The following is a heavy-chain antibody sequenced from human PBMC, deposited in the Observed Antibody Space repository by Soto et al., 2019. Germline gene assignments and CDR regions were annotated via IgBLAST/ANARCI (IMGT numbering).Heavy chain of an antibody. D-gene: IGHD3-22*01. V-gene: IGHV4-30-4*01. J-gene: IGHJ4*02. CDR1: GGSVTSDEDY. CDR3: ARDHRGWLFSNY. Sequence: PSETLSLTCTVSGGSVTSDEDYWTWIRQSPGKGLEWIGYISNSGSTGYNPSLKTRLSMSVDRSKNQFTLRLTSVTAADTAVYYCARDHRGWLFSNYWGQGTLVTVSS. CDR2: ISNSGST.